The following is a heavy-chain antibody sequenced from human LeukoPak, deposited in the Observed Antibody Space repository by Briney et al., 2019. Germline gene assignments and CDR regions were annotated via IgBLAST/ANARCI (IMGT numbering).Heavy chain of an antibody. CDR3: ARQRYSYPSDY. V-gene: IGHV5-51*01. CDR1: GYSFTSYC. D-gene: IGHD5-18*01. Sequence: GESLKISCKVSGYSFTSYCIGWVRQVPGKGLEWMGIIYPGDSDTRYSPSFQGQVTISADKSISTAYLQWSSLKASDTAMYYCARQRYSYPSDYWGQGTLVTVSS. J-gene: IGHJ4*02. CDR2: IYPGDSDT.